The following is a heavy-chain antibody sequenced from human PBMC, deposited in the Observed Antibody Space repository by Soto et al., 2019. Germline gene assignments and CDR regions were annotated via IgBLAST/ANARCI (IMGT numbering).Heavy chain of an antibody. D-gene: IGHD1-26*01. CDR3: AKDGRRWDLPADY. Sequence: PXGSLRLSCAASGFTFSTYAMTWVRQAPGKGLEWVSAISASGGSTYYADSVKGRFTISRDNSKNTLYLQMNSLRAEDTAVFYCAKDGRRWDLPADYWGQGALVTVSS. V-gene: IGHV3-23*01. J-gene: IGHJ4*02. CDR1: GFTFSTYA. CDR2: ISASGGST.